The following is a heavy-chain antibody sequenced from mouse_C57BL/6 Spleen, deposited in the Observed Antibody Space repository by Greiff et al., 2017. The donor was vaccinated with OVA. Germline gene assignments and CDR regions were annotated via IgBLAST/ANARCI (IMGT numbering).Heavy chain of an antibody. J-gene: IGHJ2*01. CDR2: IDPEDGDT. CDR3: TTRTLSRNYFDY. Sequence: VQLQQSGAELVRPGASVKLSCTASGFNIKDYYMHWVKQRPEQGLEWIGRIDPEDGDTEYAPKFQGKATMTADTSSNTAYLQLSSLTSEDTAVYYCTTRTLSRNYFDYGGQGTTLTVSS. CDR1: GFNIKDYY. D-gene: IGHD6-5*01. V-gene: IGHV14-1*01.